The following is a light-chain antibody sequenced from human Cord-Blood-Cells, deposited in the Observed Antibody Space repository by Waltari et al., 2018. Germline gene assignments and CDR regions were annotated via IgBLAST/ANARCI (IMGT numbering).Light chain of an antibody. CDR3: QQYYSTPHT. V-gene: IGKV4-1*01. CDR2: WAS. J-gene: IGKJ2*01. Sequence: DIVMTQSPDSLAVSLGARATINCKSSQSVLYSSNNQNYLAWYQQKPGQPPKLLIYWASTRESGVPDRFSGSGSGTDFTLTISSLQAEDVAVYYCQQYYSTPHTFGQGTKLEIK. CDR1: QSVLYSSNNQNY.